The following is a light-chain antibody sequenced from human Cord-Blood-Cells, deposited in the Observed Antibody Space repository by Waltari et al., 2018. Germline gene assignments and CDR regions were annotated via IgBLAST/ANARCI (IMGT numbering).Light chain of an antibody. V-gene: IGKV1-39*01. CDR1: QSISSS. Sequence: IQMTQSPSSLSASVGARVTITCRASQSISSSLNWYQQKPGKDPKLLIYSASSLQSGVPSRFSGRGSGTDFTLTISSLQPEDFATYFCQQSYSTSALTFGGGTKVEIK. CDR3: QQSYSTSALT. J-gene: IGKJ4*01. CDR2: SAS.